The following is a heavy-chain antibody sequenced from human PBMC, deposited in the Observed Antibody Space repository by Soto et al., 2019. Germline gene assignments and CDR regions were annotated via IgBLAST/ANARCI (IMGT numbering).Heavy chain of an antibody. V-gene: IGHV3-74*01. D-gene: IGHD5-18*01. CDR2: IDSDGSST. J-gene: IGHJ4*02. Sequence: GGSLRLSCAVSGFTFSSYLMHWVRQAPGKGLVWVSRIDSDGSSTNYADSVKGRFTISRDNAKNTLYLQMNSLRAEDTAVYYCATLNSYGSDYWGQGTLVTVSS. CDR1: GFTFSSYL. CDR3: ATLNSYGSDY.